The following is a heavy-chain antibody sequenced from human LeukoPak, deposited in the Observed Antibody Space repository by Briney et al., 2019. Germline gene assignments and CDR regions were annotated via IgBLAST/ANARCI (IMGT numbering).Heavy chain of an antibody. CDR1: GGTFSSYA. CDR3: ARSREAPDDYGGPSRVDV. V-gene: IGHV1-69*05. CDR2: IIPIFGTA. J-gene: IGHJ6*04. Sequence: GASVKVSCKASGGTFSSYAISWVRQAPGQGLEWMGGIIPIFGTANYAQKFQGRVTITTDESTSTAYMELSSLRSEDTAVYYCARSREAPDDYGGPSRVDVWGKGTTVTVSS. D-gene: IGHD4-23*01.